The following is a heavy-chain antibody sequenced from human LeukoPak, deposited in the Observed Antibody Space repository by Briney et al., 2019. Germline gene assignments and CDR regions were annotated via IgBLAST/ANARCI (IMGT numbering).Heavy chain of an antibody. J-gene: IGHJ4*02. CDR2: INPNSGGT. CDR1: GYTFTGYY. Sequence: ASVKVSCKASGYTFTGYYMHWVRQAPGQGLEWMGWINPNSGGTNYAQKFQGRVTMTRDTSISTAYMELSRLRSDDTAVYYCARGSYGAGSHFDFWGQGTLVTVSS. CDR3: ARGSYGAGSHFDF. D-gene: IGHD3-10*01. V-gene: IGHV1-2*02.